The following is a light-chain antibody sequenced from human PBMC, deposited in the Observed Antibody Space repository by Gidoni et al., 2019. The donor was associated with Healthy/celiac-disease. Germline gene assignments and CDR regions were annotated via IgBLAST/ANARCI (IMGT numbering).Light chain of an antibody. V-gene: IGLV1-40*01. CDR1: SSNIGAGYD. CDR2: GNS. J-gene: IGLJ2*01. CDR3: QSYDSSLSALV. Sequence: QSVLTPPPSLSGAPGQRVTISCTGSSSNIGAGYDVHWYQQLPGTAPKLLIYGNSNRPSGVPDRFSGSKSGTSASLAITGLQAEDEADYYCQSYDSSLSALVFGGGTKLTVL.